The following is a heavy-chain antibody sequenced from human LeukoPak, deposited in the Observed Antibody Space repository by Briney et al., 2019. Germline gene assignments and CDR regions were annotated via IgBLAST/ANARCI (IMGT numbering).Heavy chain of an antibody. Sequence: PGGSLRLFCAASGLTFGSYWMSWVRQAPGKGLEWVANIHPDGGVKNYVDSVKGRFTISRDNAANSLYLQVHSLRAEDTAVYYCASTFPYCSGGTCALGGQGTLVTVSS. D-gene: IGHD2-15*01. CDR1: GLTFGSYW. CDR2: IHPDGGVK. CDR3: ASTFPYCSGGTCAL. J-gene: IGHJ4*02. V-gene: IGHV3-7*01.